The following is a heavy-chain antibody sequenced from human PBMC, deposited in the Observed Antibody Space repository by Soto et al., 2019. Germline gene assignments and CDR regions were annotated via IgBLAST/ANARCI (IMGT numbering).Heavy chain of an antibody. CDR3: ARGRGYCGGGNCRNWFDP. V-gene: IGHV3-13*01. J-gene: IGHJ5*02. D-gene: IGHD2-15*01. CDR2: IGTVGDT. CDR1: GFGLSSYD. Sequence: ESGGGLVEPGGSLRLSCGASGFGLSSYDMHWVRQATGKSPEWVSGIGTVGDTYYSDSVKGRFTISRENGKNSLYLQMNSLRAGDTAMYYCARGRGYCGGGNCRNWFDPWGQGILVTVSS.